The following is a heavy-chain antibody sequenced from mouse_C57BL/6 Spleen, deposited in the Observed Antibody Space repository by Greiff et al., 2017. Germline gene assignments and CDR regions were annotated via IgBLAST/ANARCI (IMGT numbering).Heavy chain of an antibody. J-gene: IGHJ3*01. CDR2: INPGSGGT. D-gene: IGHD1-1*01. V-gene: IGHV1-54*01. CDR1: GYAFTNYL. Sequence: VQLQQSGAELVRPGTSVKVSCKASGYAFTNYLIEWVKQRPGQGLEWIGVINPGSGGTNYNEKFKGKATLTADKSSSTAYMQRSSRTSEDSAVYFCARDHGSSRGFAYWGQGTLVTVAA. CDR3: ARDHGSSRGFAY.